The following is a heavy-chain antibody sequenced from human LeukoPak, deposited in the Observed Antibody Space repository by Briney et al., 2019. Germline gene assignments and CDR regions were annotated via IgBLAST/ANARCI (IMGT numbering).Heavy chain of an antibody. J-gene: IGHJ4*02. CDR2: IKSKSDGGTI. CDR1: GFSFSNAW. CDR3: TTDFYDSSGLQY. Sequence: GGSLRLSCAASGFSFSNAWMNWVRQAPGKGLEWVGRIKSKSDGGTIDYAAPVKGRFTISRDDSKNTVSLQMNSLETEDTAVYYCTTDFYDSSGLQYWGQGTLVTVSS. V-gene: IGHV3-15*07. D-gene: IGHD3-22*01.